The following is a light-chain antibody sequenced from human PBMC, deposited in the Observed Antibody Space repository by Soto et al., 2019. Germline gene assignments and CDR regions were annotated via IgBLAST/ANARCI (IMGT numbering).Light chain of an antibody. Sequence: DIQMTQSPSTLSASVVDRVTITCRASQSIDRWLAWYQQKPWKAPKLLIYRASSLESGVPSRFSGSGSGTEFTLTISSLQPDDFTTYYCQQYKTYTYTFAQGTKLEIK. CDR1: QSIDRW. V-gene: IGKV1-5*03. CDR3: QQYKTYTYT. J-gene: IGKJ2*01. CDR2: RAS.